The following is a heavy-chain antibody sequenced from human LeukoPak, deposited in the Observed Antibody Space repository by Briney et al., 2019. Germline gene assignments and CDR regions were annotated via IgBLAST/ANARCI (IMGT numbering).Heavy chain of an antibody. J-gene: IGHJ4*02. Sequence: PGRSLRLSCAASGSTFSSYGMHWVRQAPGKGLEWVAVISYDGSNKYYADSVKGRFTISRDNSKNTLYLQMNSLRAEDTAVYYCAKDLLGSGIAGGYWGQGTLVTVSS. CDR1: GSTFSSYG. D-gene: IGHD3-10*01. CDR2: ISYDGSNK. CDR3: AKDLLGSGIAGGY. V-gene: IGHV3-30*18.